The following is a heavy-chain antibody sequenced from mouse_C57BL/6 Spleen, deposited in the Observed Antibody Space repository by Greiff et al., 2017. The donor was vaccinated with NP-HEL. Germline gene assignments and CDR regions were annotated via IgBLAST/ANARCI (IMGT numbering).Heavy chain of an antibody. CDR2: INPSNGGT. D-gene: IGHD1-1*01. Sequence: VQLQQPGTELVKPGASVKLSCKASGYTFTSYWMHWVKQRPGQGLEWIGNINPSNGGTNYNEKFKSKATLTVDKSSSTAYMQLSSLTSEDSAVYYCSRDSLYYGSSSDAMDYWGQGTSVTVSS. CDR3: SRDSLYYGSSSDAMDY. CDR1: GYTFTSYW. J-gene: IGHJ4*01. V-gene: IGHV1-53*01.